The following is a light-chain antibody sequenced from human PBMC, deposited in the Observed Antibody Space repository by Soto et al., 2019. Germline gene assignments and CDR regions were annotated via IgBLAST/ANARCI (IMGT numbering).Light chain of an antibody. CDR3: QQYENLHN. V-gene: IGKV1-33*01. Sequence: DIQMTQSPSSLSASVGDRVTITCQASQNINNYLNWYQQKPGRAPKLLIYDASNLEAGVPSRFRGSGSGTDFTFTISRLQPQDIATYYCQQYENLHNFGQGTRLEIK. CDR2: DAS. CDR1: QNINNY. J-gene: IGKJ5*01.